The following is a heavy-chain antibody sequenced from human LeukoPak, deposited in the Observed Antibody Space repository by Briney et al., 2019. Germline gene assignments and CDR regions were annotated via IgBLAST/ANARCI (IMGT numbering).Heavy chain of an antibody. J-gene: IGHJ6*03. D-gene: IGHD6-19*01. CDR2: IYYGGNT. CDR1: GGSISSNY. CDR3: ARHLSGSGCMDV. V-gene: IGHV4-39*01. Sequence: SETLSLTCTVSGGSISSNYWGWIRQPPGRGLEWIGMIYYGGNTYYNPSLKSRVTISVDTSKNQFYLKVTSVTAADTAVYYCARHLSGSGCMDVWGKGTTVTVSS.